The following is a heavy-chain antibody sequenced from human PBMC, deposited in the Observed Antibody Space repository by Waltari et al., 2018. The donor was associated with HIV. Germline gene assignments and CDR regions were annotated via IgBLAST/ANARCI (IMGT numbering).Heavy chain of an antibody. D-gene: IGHD3-22*01. J-gene: IGHJ5*02. CDR1: GFTFSSYG. CDR2: ISYDGSNK. CDR3: AKEAGDYYDSSGYYYGS. Sequence: QVQLVESGGGVVQPGRSLRLSCAASGFTFSSYGMHWVRQAPGKGLEWVAVISYDGSNKYYADSVKGRFTISRDNSKNTLYLQMNSLRAEDTAVYYCAKEAGDYYDSSGYYYGSWGQGTLVTVSS. V-gene: IGHV3-30*18.